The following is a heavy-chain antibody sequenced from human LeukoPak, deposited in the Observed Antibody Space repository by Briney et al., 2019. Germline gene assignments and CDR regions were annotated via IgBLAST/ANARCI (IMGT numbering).Heavy chain of an antibody. CDR2: ISTYTGYS. CDR1: GYTFTSSG. V-gene: IGHV1-18*01. D-gene: IGHD6-19*01. J-gene: IGHJ4*02. CDR3: AKNSSGGYSDY. Sequence: ASVTVSCTASGYTFTSSGISWVRQAPGQGLEWMGWISTYTGYSKYAQNLQGRVTMTADTSTSTAYIELSSLRSDDTAVYYCAKNSSGGYSDYWGQGTLVTVSS.